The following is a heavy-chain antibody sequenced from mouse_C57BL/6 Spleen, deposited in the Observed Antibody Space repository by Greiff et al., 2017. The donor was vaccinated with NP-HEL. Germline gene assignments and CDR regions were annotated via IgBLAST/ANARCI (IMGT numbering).Heavy chain of an antibody. CDR3: SRHGGGYWYFDV. Sequence: EVQLVESGGGLVKPGGSLKLSCAASGFTFSSYTMSWVRQTPEKSLEWVATISGGGGNTYYPDSVKGRFTISRDNAKNTLYLQLSSLRSEDTALYYCSRHGGGYWYFDVWGTGTTVTVSS. J-gene: IGHJ1*03. V-gene: IGHV5-9*01. CDR2: ISGGGGNT. CDR1: GFTFSSYT.